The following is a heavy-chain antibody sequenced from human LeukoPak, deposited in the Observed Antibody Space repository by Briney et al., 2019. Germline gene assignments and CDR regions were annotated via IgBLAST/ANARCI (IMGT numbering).Heavy chain of an antibody. J-gene: IGHJ4*02. CDR1: GGTFSSYA. V-gene: IGHV1-69*01. CDR2: IIPIFGTA. Sequence: SVKVSCKASGGTFSSYAISWVRQAPGQGLEWMGGIIPIFGTANYAQKFQGRVTITADESTSTAYMELRSLRSDDTAVYYCARDLAERRDYDFWSGYYTPVGYWGQGTLVTVSS. D-gene: IGHD3-3*01. CDR3: ARDLAERRDYDFWSGYYTPVGY.